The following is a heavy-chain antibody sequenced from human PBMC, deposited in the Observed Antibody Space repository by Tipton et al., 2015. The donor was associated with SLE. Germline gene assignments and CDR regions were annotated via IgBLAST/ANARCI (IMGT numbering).Heavy chain of an antibody. D-gene: IGHD5-18*01. Sequence: TLSLTCAVYGGSFSGYYWSWIRQPPGKGLEWIGEINHSGSTNYNPSLKSRVTISVDTSKNQFSLKLSSVTAADTAVYYCARGGYSRGSAFDIWGQGTMVTVSS. CDR2: INHSGST. CDR1: GGSFSGYY. J-gene: IGHJ3*02. V-gene: IGHV4-34*01. CDR3: ARGGYSRGSAFDI.